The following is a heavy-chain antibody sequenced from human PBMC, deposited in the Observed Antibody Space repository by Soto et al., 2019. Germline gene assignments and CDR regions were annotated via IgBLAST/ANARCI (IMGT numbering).Heavy chain of an antibody. D-gene: IGHD2-15*01. J-gene: IGHJ3*02. CDR3: APHVYCSGGSCQYDAFAI. Sequence: EVQVLESGGGLVQPGGSLRLSCEASGITFSNYMMTWIRQAPGKGLEWVSTITAGGDGTYYADSVKGRFTMSRETSKNTLDLHMNRLRAEDTAVYYCAPHVYCSGGSCQYDAFAIRGQGTMVTVSS. CDR2: ITAGGDGT. CDR1: GITFSNYM. V-gene: IGHV3-23*01.